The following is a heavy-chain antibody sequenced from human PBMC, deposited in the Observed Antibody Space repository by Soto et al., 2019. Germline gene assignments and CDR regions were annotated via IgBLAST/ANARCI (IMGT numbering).Heavy chain of an antibody. J-gene: IGHJ4*02. Sequence: PGGAPRLSCAASGFTFSKAWVDWGPPAPGEGAECVGRIKSKTDGGTTDYAAPVKGRFTISRDDSKNTLYLQMSSLKTEDTAVYYCTTEDIVVVVAATLGYFDYWGQGTLVTVSS. V-gene: IGHV3-15*07. D-gene: IGHD2-15*01. CDR2: IKSKTDGGTT. CDR1: GFTFSKAW. CDR3: TTEDIVVVVAATLGYFDY.